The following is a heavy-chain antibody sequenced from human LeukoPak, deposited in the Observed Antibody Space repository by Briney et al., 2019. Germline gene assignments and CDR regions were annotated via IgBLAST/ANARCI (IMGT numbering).Heavy chain of an antibody. CDR3: ARGEVGATYFDY. CDR1: GGSISSGGYS. Sequence: MSSETLSLTCTVSGGSISSGGYSWSWIRQPPGKGLEWIGYIYHSGSTYYNPSLKSRVTISVDRSKNQFSLKLSSVTAADTAVYYCARGEVGATYFDYWGQGTLVTVSS. D-gene: IGHD1-26*01. J-gene: IGHJ4*02. V-gene: IGHV4-30-2*01. CDR2: IYHSGST.